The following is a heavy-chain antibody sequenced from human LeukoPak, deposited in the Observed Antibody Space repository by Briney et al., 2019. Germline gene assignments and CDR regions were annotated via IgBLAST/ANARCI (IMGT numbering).Heavy chain of an antibody. D-gene: IGHD3-22*01. CDR3: ARMGDYYDSRIDL. CDR1: GYTFSGYY. V-gene: IGHV1-2*02. Sequence: ASVKVSCKASGYTFSGYYIHWVRQAPGQGLEWMGWINPNTGGTKYAQRFQDRVTMTRDTSISTAYMEVSRLRSDDTAVYYCARMGDYYDSRIDLWGQGTMVTVSS. CDR2: INPNTGGT. J-gene: IGHJ3*01.